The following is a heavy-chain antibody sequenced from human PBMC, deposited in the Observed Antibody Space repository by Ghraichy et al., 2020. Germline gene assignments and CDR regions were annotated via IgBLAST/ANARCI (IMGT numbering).Heavy chain of an antibody. D-gene: IGHD3-10*01. V-gene: IGHV3-33*01. CDR2: IWYDGSNK. J-gene: IGHJ3*02. Sequence: GGSLRLSCAASGFTFSSYGMHWVRQAPGKGLEWVAVIWYDGSNKYYADSVKGRFTISRDNSKNTLYLQMNSLRAEDTAVYYCARDPGQGAFDIWGQGTMVTVSS. CDR3: ARDPGQGAFDI. CDR1: GFTFSSYG.